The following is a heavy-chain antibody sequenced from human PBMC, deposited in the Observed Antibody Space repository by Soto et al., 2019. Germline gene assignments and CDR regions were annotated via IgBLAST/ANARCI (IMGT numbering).Heavy chain of an antibody. CDR1: GGTMSTYS. CDR2: IYSSGWT. Sequence: SEKLSLTYTGSGGTMSTYSWIRFRESPMKVLDWIRYIYSSGWTNFNPALKSLVTISVDTSKNQFSLKLSSVTAADTVVYYCARTWGSTNDYWGRGTLVTAPQ. J-gene: IGHJ4*02. D-gene: IGHD3-16*01. CDR3: ARTWGSTNDY. V-gene: IGHV4-59*13.